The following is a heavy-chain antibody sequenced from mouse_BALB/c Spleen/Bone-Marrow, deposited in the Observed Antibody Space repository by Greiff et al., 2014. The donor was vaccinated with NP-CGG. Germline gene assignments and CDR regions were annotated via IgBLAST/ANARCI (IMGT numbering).Heavy chain of an antibody. CDR2: INPSSGYT. CDR1: GYTFTTYT. Sequence: QVQLQQSGAELARPGASVKMSCKASGYTFTTYTMHWVKQRPGQGLEWIGYINPSSGYTNYNQKFKDKATLTADKSSSTAYMQLGSLTSEDSAVYFCAKRDIYYGYDGNAMDYWGQGTSVTVSS. V-gene: IGHV1-4*01. D-gene: IGHD2-2*01. J-gene: IGHJ4*01. CDR3: AKRDIYYGYDGNAMDY.